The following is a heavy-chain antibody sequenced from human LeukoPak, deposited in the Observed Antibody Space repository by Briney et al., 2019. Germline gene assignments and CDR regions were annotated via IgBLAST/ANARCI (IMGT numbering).Heavy chain of an antibody. CDR3: ARGSQSLGYCSGGSCRAKIFDY. CDR1: GGSVSGYY. CDR2: INHSGST. J-gene: IGHJ4*02. Sequence: PSETLSLTCAVYGGSVSGYYWSWIRQPPGKGLEWIGEINHSGSTNYNPSLKSRVTISVDTSKNQFSLKLSSVTAADTAVYYCARGSQSLGYCSGGSCRAKIFDYWGQGTLVTVSS. V-gene: IGHV4-34*01. D-gene: IGHD2-15*01.